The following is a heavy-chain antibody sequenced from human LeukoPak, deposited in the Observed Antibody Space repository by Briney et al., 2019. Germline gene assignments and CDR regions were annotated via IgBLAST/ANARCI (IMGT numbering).Heavy chain of an antibody. Sequence: LETLSLTCTVSGGSISSSSHYWNWIRQPPGKGLEWIGSISYSGSTYYNPSLKSRVTISVDTSKNQFSLNLTSVTAADTAVYYCARRNYYYGMDVWGQGTTVTVSS. CDR3: ARRNYYYGMDV. CDR1: GGSISSSSHY. V-gene: IGHV4-39*01. CDR2: ISYSGST. J-gene: IGHJ6*02.